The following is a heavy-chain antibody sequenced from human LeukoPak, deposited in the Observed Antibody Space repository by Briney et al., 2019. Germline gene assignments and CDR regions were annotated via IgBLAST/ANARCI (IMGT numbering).Heavy chain of an antibody. CDR2: ISSSSSYI. V-gene: IGHV3-21*01. CDR3: ARDWATGGFTAWDY. Sequence: GGSLRLSCAASGFTFSSYSMNWVRQAPGKGLEWASSISSSSSYIYYADSVKGRFTISRDNAKNSLYLQMNSLRAEDTAVYYCARDWATGGFTAWDYWGQGTLVTVSS. D-gene: IGHD5-12*01. CDR1: GFTFSSYS. J-gene: IGHJ4*02.